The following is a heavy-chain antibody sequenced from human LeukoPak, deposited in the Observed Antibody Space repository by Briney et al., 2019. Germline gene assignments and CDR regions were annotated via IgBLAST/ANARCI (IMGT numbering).Heavy chain of an antibody. D-gene: IGHD2-2*01. V-gene: IGHV3-30*01. CDR1: GFTFSSYA. CDR3: ARDLVLSRGTSCYLDY. J-gene: IGHJ4*02. Sequence: PGGSLRLSCAASGFTFSSYAMHWVRQAPGKGLEWVAVISYDGSNKYYADSVKGRFTISRDNSKNTLYLQMNSLRAEDTAVYYCARDLVLSRGTSCYLDYWGQGTLVTVSS. CDR2: ISYDGSNK.